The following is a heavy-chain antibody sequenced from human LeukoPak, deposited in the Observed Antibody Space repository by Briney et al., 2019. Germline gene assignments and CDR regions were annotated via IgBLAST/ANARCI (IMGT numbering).Heavy chain of an antibody. CDR2: IKQDGSQK. Sequence: PGGSLRLSCAASGFTFSSYWMSWVRQAPGKGLEWVANIKQDGSQKYYVDSVKGRFTISRDNAKNSLYLQMNSLRAEDTAVYYCARIDDYGDSRSPPFDYWGQGTLVTVSS. CDR3: ARIDDYGDSRSPPFDY. V-gene: IGHV3-7*01. J-gene: IGHJ4*02. D-gene: IGHD4-17*01. CDR1: GFTFSSYW.